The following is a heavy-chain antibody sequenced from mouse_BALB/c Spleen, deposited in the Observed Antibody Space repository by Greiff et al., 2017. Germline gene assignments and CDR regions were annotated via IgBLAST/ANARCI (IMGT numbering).Heavy chain of an antibody. V-gene: IGHV1-54*01. CDR3: TRRDYGSSYVRYFDV. CDR1: GYAFTNYL. D-gene: IGHD1-1*01. CDR2: INPGSGGT. Sequence: QVQLQQSGAELVRPGTSVKVSCKASGYAFTNYLIEWVKQRPGQGLEWIGVINPGSGGTNYNEKFKSKATLTVDKSSSTAYMQLSSLTSEDSAVYYCTRRDYGSSYVRYFDVWGAGTTVTVSS. J-gene: IGHJ1*01.